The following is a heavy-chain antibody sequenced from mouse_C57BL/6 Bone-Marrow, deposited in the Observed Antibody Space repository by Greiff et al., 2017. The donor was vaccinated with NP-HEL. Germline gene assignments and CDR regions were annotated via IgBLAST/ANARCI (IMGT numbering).Heavy chain of an antibody. CDR2: IDPSDSET. Sequence: VQLQQPGAELVRPGSSVKLSCKASGYTFTSYWMHWVKQRPIQGLEWIGNIDPSDSETHYNQKFKDKATLTVDKSSSTAYMQLSSLTSEDSAVYYCARRGYDYDEGDCAMDYWGQGTSVTVSS. D-gene: IGHD2-4*01. CDR3: ARRGYDYDEGDCAMDY. V-gene: IGHV1-52*01. J-gene: IGHJ4*01. CDR1: GYTFTSYW.